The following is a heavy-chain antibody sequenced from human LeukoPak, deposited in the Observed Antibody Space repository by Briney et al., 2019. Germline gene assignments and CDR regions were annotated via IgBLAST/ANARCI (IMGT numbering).Heavy chain of an antibody. CDR2: MNPNSGNT. J-gene: IGHJ4*02. CDR1: GYTFTSYD. CDR3: ARGSIAARLRLDY. Sequence: ASVTVSCKASGYTFTSYDINWVRQATGQGLEWMGWMNPNSGNTGYAQKFQGRVTMTRNTSISTAYMELSSLRSEDTAVYYCARGSIAARLRLDYWGQGTLVTVSS. V-gene: IGHV1-8*01. D-gene: IGHD6-6*01.